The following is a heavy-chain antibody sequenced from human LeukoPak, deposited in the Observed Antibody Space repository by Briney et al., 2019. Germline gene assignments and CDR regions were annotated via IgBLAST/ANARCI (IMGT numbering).Heavy chain of an antibody. J-gene: IGHJ4*02. V-gene: IGHV3-74*01. Sequence: GGSLRLSCAASAFTFSSYWMHWVRQAPGKGLVWVSRINSDGSSTRYADSVKGRFTISRDNAKTTLYLQMNSLRAEDTAVYYCVRDNDSIFDYWGQGTLVTVSS. CDR2: INSDGSST. CDR3: VRDNDSIFDY. D-gene: IGHD2/OR15-2a*01. CDR1: AFTFSSYW.